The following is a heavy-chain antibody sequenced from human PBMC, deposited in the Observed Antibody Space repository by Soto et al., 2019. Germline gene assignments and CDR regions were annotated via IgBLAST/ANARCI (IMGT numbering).Heavy chain of an antibody. Sequence: EVQLLESGGILVQPGGSLRLSCAASGFTFSTYAMSWVRQAPGKGLEWVSRISSTVGRTYYADSVKGRFSISSDNSKNTVLLQMNRLRGEDTAVYYCAERSPYYFDYWGQGTLVTVSS. J-gene: IGHJ4*02. CDR2: ISSTVGRT. V-gene: IGHV3-23*01. CDR1: GFTFSTYA. CDR3: AERSPYYFDY.